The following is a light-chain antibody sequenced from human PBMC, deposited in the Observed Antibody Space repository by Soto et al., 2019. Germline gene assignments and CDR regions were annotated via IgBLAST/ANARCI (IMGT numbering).Light chain of an antibody. J-gene: IGLJ2*01. CDR1: SSDFGGYNY. V-gene: IGLV2-8*01. Sequence: QSALTQPPSAFGSPGQSVTISCTGTSSDFGGYNYVSWYQQHPGRAPKLMIYEVSKRPSGVPDRFSGSKSGNTASLPVAGLQPEDEADYYCSSYAGSSNLGVFGGGTKLTVL. CDR3: SSYAGSSNLGV. CDR2: EVS.